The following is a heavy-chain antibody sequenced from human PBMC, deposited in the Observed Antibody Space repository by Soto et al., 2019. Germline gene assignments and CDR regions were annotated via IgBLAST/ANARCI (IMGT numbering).Heavy chain of an antibody. CDR1: GFTVSNNY. Sequence: EVQLVESGGGLIQPGGSLRLSCAVSGFTVSNNYMSWVRQAPGKGLEGVSVIYSGGYTAYGDSVKGRFTISRDNSKNTQYLKMNSREPDDPALNYGAPQRGGGGYWGQGTLVTVSS. CDR3: APQRGGGGY. V-gene: IGHV3-53*01. CDR2: IYSGGYT. J-gene: IGHJ4*02. D-gene: IGHD6-25*01.